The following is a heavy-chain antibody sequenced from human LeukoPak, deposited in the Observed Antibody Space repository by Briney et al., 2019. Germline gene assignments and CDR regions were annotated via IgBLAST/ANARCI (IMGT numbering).Heavy chain of an antibody. V-gene: IGHV1-69*13. D-gene: IGHD2-15*01. J-gene: IGHJ5*02. CDR2: IIPIFGTA. CDR3: AREFMGYCSGGSCFTFDP. CDR1: GGTFSSYA. Sequence: SVKVSCKASGGTFSSYAISWVRQAPGQGLEWMGGIIPIFGTANYAQKFQGRVTITADESTSTAYMELSSLRSEDTAVYYCAREFMGYCSGGSCFTFDPWGQGTLVTVSS.